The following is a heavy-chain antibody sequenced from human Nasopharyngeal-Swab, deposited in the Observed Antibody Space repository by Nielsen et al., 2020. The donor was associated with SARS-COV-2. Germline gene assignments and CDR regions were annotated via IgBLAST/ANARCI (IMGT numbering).Heavy chain of an antibody. CDR1: GGSISSSSYY. D-gene: IGHD6-13*01. V-gene: IGHV4-39*07. CDR2: IYYSGST. Sequence: SETLSLTCTVSGGSISSSSYYWGWIRQPPGKGLEWIGSIYYSGSTYYNPSLKSRVTISVDTSKNQFSLKLSSVTAADTAVYYCARDQEAAAQNDRVAFDIWGQGTMVTVS. CDR3: ARDQEAAAQNDRVAFDI. J-gene: IGHJ3*02.